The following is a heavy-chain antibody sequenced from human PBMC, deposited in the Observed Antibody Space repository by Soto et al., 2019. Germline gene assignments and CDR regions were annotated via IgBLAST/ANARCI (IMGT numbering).Heavy chain of an antibody. J-gene: IGHJ3*02. V-gene: IGHV3-23*01. CDR1: GFTFSSYA. CDR3: AKFRGAYYDILTGQGDAFDI. D-gene: IGHD3-9*01. Sequence: GGSLRLSCAASGFTFSSYAMSWVRQAPGKGLEWVSAISGSGGSTYYADSVKGRFTISRDNSKNTLYLQMNSLRAEDTAVYYCAKFRGAYYDILTGQGDAFDIWGQGTMVTVSS. CDR2: ISGSGGST.